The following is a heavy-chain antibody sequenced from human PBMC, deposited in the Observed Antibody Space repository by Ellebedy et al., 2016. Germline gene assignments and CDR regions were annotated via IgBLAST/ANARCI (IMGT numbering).Heavy chain of an antibody. CDR1: GVSIRSHY. D-gene: IGHD3-10*01. CDR2: IYYSGST. Sequence: SETLSLTCTVSGVSIRSHYWNWIRQSPGKGLEWIGYIYYSGSTNYNPSLKNRVTISADTSKNQISLKLASVTAADTAMYYCARSPEPFITMVRGVVYGMDVWGQGTTVTVSS. V-gene: IGHV4-59*11. J-gene: IGHJ6*02. CDR3: ARSPEPFITMVRGVVYGMDV.